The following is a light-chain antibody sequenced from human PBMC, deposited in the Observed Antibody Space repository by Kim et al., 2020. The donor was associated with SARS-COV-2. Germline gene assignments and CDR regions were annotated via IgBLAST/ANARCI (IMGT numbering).Light chain of an antibody. Sequence: GEKATLSCRAKQSVSSSDLAWDQQRTGQTPRLLIYSATSRATGVPDRFSGSGSGTDFTLTISRLEPEDFAVYYCQQYGSAPPWTFGQGTKVDIK. CDR3: QQYGSAPPWT. V-gene: IGKV3-20*01. J-gene: IGKJ1*01. CDR2: SAT. CDR1: QSVSSSD.